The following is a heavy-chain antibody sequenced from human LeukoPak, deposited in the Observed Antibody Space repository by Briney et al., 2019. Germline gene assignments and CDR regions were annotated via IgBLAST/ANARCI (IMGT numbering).Heavy chain of an antibody. CDR1: GYTFTSYG. Sequence: ASVKVSCKASGYTFTSYGISWVRQAPGQGLEWMGWISPYSGNTNYAQKLQGRVTMTTDTSTSTAYMELSSLRSDDTAVYYCARDGDAGITMIVADFDYWGQGTLVTVSS. CDR3: ARDGDAGITMIVADFDY. D-gene: IGHD3-22*01. V-gene: IGHV1-18*01. CDR2: ISPYSGNT. J-gene: IGHJ4*02.